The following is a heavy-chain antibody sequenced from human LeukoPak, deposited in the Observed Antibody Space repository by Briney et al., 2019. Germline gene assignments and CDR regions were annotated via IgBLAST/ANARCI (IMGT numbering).Heavy chain of an antibody. J-gene: IGHJ4*02. CDR1: GFTVSSNY. Sequence: GGSLRLSCAASGFTVSSNYMSWVRQAPGKGLEWVSVIYSGGSTYYADSVKGRFTISRDNSKNTLYLQMNSLRAEDTAVYYCARGGAVAAEPLDYWGQGTLVTVSS. CDR2: IYSGGST. D-gene: IGHD6-19*01. CDR3: ARGGAVAAEPLDY. V-gene: IGHV3-53*01.